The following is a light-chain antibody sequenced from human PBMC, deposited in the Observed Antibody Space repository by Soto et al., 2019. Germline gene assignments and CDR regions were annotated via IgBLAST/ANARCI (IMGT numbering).Light chain of an antibody. CDR1: SSDIGAYNY. Sequence: SVLTQPASVSGSPGQSITISCTGTSSDIGAYNYVSWYQQHPGKAPKLMIYAVNNRPSGVSDRFSGSKSGNTASLTISGLQAEDEADYYCCSYTSSSTLVVFGGGTKVTVL. CDR2: AVN. J-gene: IGLJ2*01. V-gene: IGLV2-14*01. CDR3: CSYTSSSTLVV.